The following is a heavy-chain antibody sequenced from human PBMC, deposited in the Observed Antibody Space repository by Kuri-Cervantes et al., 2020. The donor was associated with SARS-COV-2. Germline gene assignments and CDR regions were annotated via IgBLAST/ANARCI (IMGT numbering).Heavy chain of an antibody. CDR3: ASQLLLGRFDY. Sequence: GFLRPSCAASGFPFNTYGMDWVRLASGKGLEWVAIIRYDGSNKYYADSVKGRFTISRDNSKNTLYLQMNSLSAEDTAVSYCASQLLLGRFDYWGQGTLVTVSS. D-gene: IGHD2-2*01. CDR2: IRYDGSNK. CDR1: GFPFNTYG. J-gene: IGHJ4*02. V-gene: IGHV3-30*02.